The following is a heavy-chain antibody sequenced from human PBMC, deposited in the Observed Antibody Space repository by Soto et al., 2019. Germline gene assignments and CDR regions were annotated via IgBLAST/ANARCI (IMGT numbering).Heavy chain of an antibody. CDR1: EFTFANAW. CDR3: TSLSYGH. J-gene: IGHJ4*02. V-gene: IGHV3-15*01. CDR2: IKSKADGGTT. D-gene: IGHD4-17*01. Sequence: RRLSCAVSEFTFANAWISWVRQAPGKGLEWVGRIKSKADGGTTDYAAPVKGRFTISRDESQNTLYLQMNSLKTEDTAVYYCTSLSYGHWGQGTLVTVSS.